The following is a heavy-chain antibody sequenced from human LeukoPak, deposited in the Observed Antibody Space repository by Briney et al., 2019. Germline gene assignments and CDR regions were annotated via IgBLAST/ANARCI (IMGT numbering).Heavy chain of an antibody. D-gene: IGHD3-10*01. CDR1: GFTFSSYA. Sequence: PGESLRLSCAASGFTFSSYAMSWVRQAPGKGLEWVSSISSSSSYIYYADSVKGRFTISRDNAKNSLYLQMNSLRAEDTAVFYCAREGGGSGTYFGFYDYYYMDVWGKGTTVTISS. CDR3: AREGGGSGTYFGFYDYYYMDV. V-gene: IGHV3-21*01. J-gene: IGHJ6*03. CDR2: ISSSSSYI.